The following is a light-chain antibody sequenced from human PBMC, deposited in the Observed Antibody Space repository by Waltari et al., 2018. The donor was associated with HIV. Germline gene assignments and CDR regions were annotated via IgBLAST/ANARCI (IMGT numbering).Light chain of an antibody. V-gene: IGLV8-61*01. CDR3: VLYMGSGVWV. J-gene: IGLJ3*02. Sequence: QTVVTQEPSFSVSPGGTVTLNCGLSSGSVSTNSYPSWYQQTPGQAPRTLIYSTNTRSSGVPDRFSGPILGNKAALTITGAQADDESDYYCVLYMGSGVWVFGGGTKLTVL. CDR2: STN. CDR1: SGSVSTNSY.